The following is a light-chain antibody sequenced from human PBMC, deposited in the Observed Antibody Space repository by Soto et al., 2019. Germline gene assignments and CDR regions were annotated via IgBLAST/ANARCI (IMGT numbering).Light chain of an antibody. J-gene: IGKJ1*01. Sequence: EIVLTQSPGTLSLSPGGRATLSCRASQSVWSSYLAWYQQKPGQAPRLLIYGASSRATGIPDRFSGSGSGTDFTLTISRLEPEDFAVYYCQQYGSSRTFGQGTKVEIK. V-gene: IGKV3-20*01. CDR1: QSVWSSY. CDR3: QQYGSSRT. CDR2: GAS.